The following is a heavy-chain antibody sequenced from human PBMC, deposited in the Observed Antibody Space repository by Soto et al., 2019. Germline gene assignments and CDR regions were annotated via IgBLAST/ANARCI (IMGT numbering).Heavy chain of an antibody. CDR1: GGTFSSYA. Sequence: QVQLVQSGAEVKKPGSSVKVSCKASGGTFSSYASSWVRQAPGQGLEWMGGLIPIFGTANYAQKFQGRVTITADESTSTSYMELSSMRSEDTAVYYCASHSYGYFPHYYHGMDVWGQGTTVTVSS. CDR3: ASHSYGYFPHYYHGMDV. CDR2: LIPIFGTA. D-gene: IGHD5-18*01. J-gene: IGHJ6*02. V-gene: IGHV1-69*12.